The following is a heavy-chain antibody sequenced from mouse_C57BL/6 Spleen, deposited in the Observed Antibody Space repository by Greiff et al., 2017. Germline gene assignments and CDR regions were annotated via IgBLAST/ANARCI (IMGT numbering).Heavy chain of an antibody. J-gene: IGHJ2*01. D-gene: IGHD1-1*01. V-gene: IGHV14-4*01. CDR2: IDPENGDT. CDR3: TIPNYGSGL. Sequence: VQLQQPGAELVRPGASVKLSCTASGFNIKDDYMHWVKQRPEQGLEWIGWIDPENGDTEYAPKFQGKATITADTSSNTAYLQLSSLTSEDTAVYYCTIPNYGSGLWGQGTTLTVSS. CDR1: GFNIKDDY.